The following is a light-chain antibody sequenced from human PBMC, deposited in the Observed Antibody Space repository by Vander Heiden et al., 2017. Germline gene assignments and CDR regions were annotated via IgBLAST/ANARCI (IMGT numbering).Light chain of an antibody. Sequence: SYVLTQPPSVSVAPGQTARITCGGHNIGSKSVHVYQQMPGQAPVLVVNYDSDRPAGIPERFSGSISGNTATLTISRVEAGDEADYYCQVWDSSPLFGGGTKLTVL. J-gene: IGLJ2*01. V-gene: IGLV3-21*02. CDR2: YDS. CDR3: QVWDSSPL. CDR1: NIGSKS.